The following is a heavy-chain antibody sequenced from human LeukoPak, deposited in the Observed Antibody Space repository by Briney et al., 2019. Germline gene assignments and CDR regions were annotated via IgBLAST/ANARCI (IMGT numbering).Heavy chain of an antibody. CDR3: ARDRSHDEAFHL. CDR1: GFSFSYYN. V-gene: IGHV3-21*01. Sequence: GGSLRLSCEASGFSFSYYNFNWVRQAPGKGLEWVSSISSSSIDMYYADSLKGRFTISRDNAKNSLYLHMSSLRVEDTAVYYCARDRSHDEAFHLWGQGTMVTVCS. CDR2: ISSSSIDM. J-gene: IGHJ3*01. D-gene: IGHD3-16*01.